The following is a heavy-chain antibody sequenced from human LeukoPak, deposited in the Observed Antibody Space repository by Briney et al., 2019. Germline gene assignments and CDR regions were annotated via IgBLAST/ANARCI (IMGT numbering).Heavy chain of an antibody. D-gene: IGHD6-19*01. CDR1: GGSISSYY. V-gene: IGHV4-59*08. CDR3: ARQGSSGWRRRDAFDI. J-gene: IGHJ3*02. Sequence: SETLSLTCTVSGGSISSYYWSWIRQPPGKGLEWIGYIYYSGSTNYNPSLKSRVTISVDTSKNQFSLKLSSVTAADTAVYYCARQGSSGWRRRDAFDIWGQGTMVTVSS. CDR2: IYYSGST.